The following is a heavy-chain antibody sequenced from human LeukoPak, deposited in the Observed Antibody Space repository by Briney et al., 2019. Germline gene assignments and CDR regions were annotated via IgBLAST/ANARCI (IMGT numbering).Heavy chain of an antibody. D-gene: IGHD3-10*01. Sequence: PGGSLRLSCAASVYTFSSDTMSCVREAPGEGLGWVSAISGSGGSTYYAESVKGRFTISRDNSKNTLYLQMNSLRAEDTAVYYCAKAGVRGVYFDYWGQGTLVAVSS. V-gene: IGHV3-23*01. CDR1: VYTFSSDT. CDR2: ISGSGGST. J-gene: IGHJ4*02. CDR3: AKAGVRGVYFDY.